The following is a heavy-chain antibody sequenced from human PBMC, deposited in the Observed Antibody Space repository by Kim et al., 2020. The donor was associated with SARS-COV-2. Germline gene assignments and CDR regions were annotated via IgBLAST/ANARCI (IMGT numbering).Heavy chain of an antibody. CDR2: INTNTGNP. Sequence: ASVKVSCKASGYTFTRFSVNWVRQAPGQGLEWMGWINTNTGNPTYAQGFTGRFVFSLDTSVGTAYLQISSLQAEDTAVYYCVRDPMGRSGSGSHRFDPWGQGTLVTVSS. J-gene: IGHJ5*02. CDR1: GYTFTRFS. V-gene: IGHV7-4-1*02. CDR3: VRDPMGRSGSGSHRFDP. D-gene: IGHD3-10*01.